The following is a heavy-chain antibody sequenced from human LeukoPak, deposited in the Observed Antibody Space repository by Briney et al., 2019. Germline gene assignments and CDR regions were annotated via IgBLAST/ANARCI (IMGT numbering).Heavy chain of an antibody. J-gene: IGHJ5*02. CDR2: ISGSGGST. CDR3: AKDLNGWYPPLFDP. Sequence: QTGGSLRLSCAASGFTFSSYAMSWVRQAPGKGLEWVSAISGSGGSTYYADSVKGRFTISRDNSKNTLYLQMNSLRVEDTAVYYCAKDLNGWYPPLFDPWGQGTLVTVSS. D-gene: IGHD6-19*01. CDR1: GFTFSSYA. V-gene: IGHV3-23*01.